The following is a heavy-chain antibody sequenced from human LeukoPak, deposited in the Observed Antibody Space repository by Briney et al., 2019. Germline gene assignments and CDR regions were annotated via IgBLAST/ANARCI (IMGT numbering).Heavy chain of an antibody. CDR3: ARGQGYSYGSIFCLRGGVDY. CDR2: INHSGSI. V-gene: IGHV4-34*01. CDR1: GGSFSGYY. J-gene: IGHJ4*02. D-gene: IGHD5-18*01. Sequence: SETLSLTSAVYGGSFSGYYWSWIRQPPGKGLEWIGEINHSGSINYNPSLKSRVTISVHTSKNKFSLKLSSVTAAVTAVFYSARGQGYSYGSIFCLRGGVDYWGQGTLVTVPS.